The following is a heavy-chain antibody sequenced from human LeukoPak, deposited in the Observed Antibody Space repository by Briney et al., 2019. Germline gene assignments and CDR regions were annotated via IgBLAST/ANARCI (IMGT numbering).Heavy chain of an antibody. Sequence: GRSLRLSCAASGFTFDDYAMHWVRQAPGKGLEWVSGISWNSGSIGYADSVKGRFTISRDNAKNSLYLQMNSLRPEDTALYYCVKGNWGDYWGQGALVTVSS. CDR2: ISWNSGSI. D-gene: IGHD3-16*01. J-gene: IGHJ4*02. CDR1: GFTFDDYA. CDR3: VKGNWGDY. V-gene: IGHV3-9*01.